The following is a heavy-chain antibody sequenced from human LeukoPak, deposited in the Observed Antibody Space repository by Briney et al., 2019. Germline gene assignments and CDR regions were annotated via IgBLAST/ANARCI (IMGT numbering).Heavy chain of an antibody. D-gene: IGHD4-23*01. V-gene: IGHV3-20*04. J-gene: IGHJ5*02. CDR2: INWNGGRT. CDR3: ARDSSYGGIPHWFDP. CDR1: GFTFDDYG. Sequence: GGSLRLSCAASGFTFDDYGMNWVRQAPGNGLEWVSGINWNGGRTGYADSVKGRFTTSRDNAKNSLYLQMTSLRAEDTALYYCARDSSYGGIPHWFDPWGKGNLVSVSS.